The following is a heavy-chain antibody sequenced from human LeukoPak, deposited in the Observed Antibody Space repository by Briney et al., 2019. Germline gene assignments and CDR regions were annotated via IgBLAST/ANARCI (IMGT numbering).Heavy chain of an antibody. CDR2: IYYSGST. CDR3: AREGSSSWFDY. J-gene: IGHJ4*02. Sequence: LETLSLTCTVSGGSISSYYWSWIRQPPGKGLEWIGYIYYSGSTNYNPSLKSRVTISVDTSKNQFSLKLSSVTAADTAVYYCAREGSSSWFDYWRQGTLVTVSS. V-gene: IGHV4-59*01. D-gene: IGHD6-13*01. CDR1: GGSISSYY.